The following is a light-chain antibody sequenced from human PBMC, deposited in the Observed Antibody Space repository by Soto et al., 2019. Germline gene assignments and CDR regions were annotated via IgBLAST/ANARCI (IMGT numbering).Light chain of an antibody. CDR3: QQRSNWPPVT. J-gene: IGKJ4*01. V-gene: IGKV3D-20*02. CDR1: RDVYINA. CDR2: GAS. Sequence: VVLTQSPATLSLSPGEPATLSCRASRDVYINALAWYQLKPGRTPTLLIYGASTRATGIPDRFSATGSGTDFTLTISSLEPEDFGVYYCQQRSNWPPVTFGGGTKVDIK.